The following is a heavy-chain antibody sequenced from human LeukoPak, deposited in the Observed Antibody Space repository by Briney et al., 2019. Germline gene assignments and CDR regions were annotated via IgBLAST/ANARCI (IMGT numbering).Heavy chain of an antibody. V-gene: IGHV1-8*01. CDR3: ARGKSSGYLNWFDP. CDR2: MNPNSGNT. J-gene: IGHJ5*02. D-gene: IGHD3-22*01. CDR1: GYTFTSYD. Sequence: ASVKVSCKPSGYTFTSYDINWVRQATGQGLEWMGWMNPNSGNTGYAQKFQGRVTMTRNTSISTAYMELSSLRSEDTAVYYCARGKSSGYLNWFDPWGQGTLVTVSS.